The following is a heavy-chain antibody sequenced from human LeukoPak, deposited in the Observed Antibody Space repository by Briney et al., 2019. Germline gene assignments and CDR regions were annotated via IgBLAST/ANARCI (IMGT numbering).Heavy chain of an antibody. CDR1: GYTFTRYD. J-gene: IGHJ4*02. D-gene: IGHD5-18*01. V-gene: IGHV1-8*01. CDR2: MNPNSGNT. CDR3: AVRPDTAMVTGIDY. Sequence: ASVKVSCKASGYTFTRYDINWVRQATGQGLEWMGWMNPNSGNTGYAQKFQGRVTMTRNTSISTAYMELSSLRSEDTAVYYCAVRPDTAMVTGIDYWGQGTLVTVSS.